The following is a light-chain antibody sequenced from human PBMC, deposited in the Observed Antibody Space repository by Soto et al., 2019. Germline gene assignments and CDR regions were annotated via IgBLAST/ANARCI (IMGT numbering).Light chain of an antibody. J-gene: IGLJ1*01. V-gene: IGLV2-14*01. CDR1: GSDIGSYNF. CDR2: EVS. CDR3: YSYASSSTYV. Sequence: QSALTQPASVSGSPGQSITISCTGTGSDIGSYNFVPWYQHHPGKAPKLMIYEVSNRPSGVSDRFSGSKSDNTASLSTSGLQAEDEGDYYCYSYASSSTYVFGTGTKVTVL.